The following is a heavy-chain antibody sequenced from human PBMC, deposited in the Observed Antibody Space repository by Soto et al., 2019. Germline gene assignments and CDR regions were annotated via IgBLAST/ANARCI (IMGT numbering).Heavy chain of an antibody. CDR3: ARGYYDILTGYYGPIY. Sequence: QVQLQESGPGLVKPSQTLSLTCTVSGGSISSGGYYWSCIRQHPGKGLEWIGYIYYSGSTYYNPSLKSRVTISVDTSKNQFSLKLSSVTAADTAVYYCARGYYDILTGYYGPIYWGQGTLVTVSS. D-gene: IGHD3-9*01. J-gene: IGHJ4*02. CDR2: IYYSGST. V-gene: IGHV4-31*03. CDR1: GGSISSGGYY.